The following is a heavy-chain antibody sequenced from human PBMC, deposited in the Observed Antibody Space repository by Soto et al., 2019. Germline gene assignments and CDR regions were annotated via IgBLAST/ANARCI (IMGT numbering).Heavy chain of an antibody. J-gene: IGHJ4*02. CDR2: IPNNGSP. CDR1: GGSVRTGSYH. V-gene: IGHV4-61*01. Sequence: XGTLSLTCRVSGGSVRTGSYHWSWNRQPPGKGLEWIGFIPNNGSPDYNPSLKSRVVVSIDRSKKQFSLKVNSVTAADTGVYFCARIGWGGDSWGQGTLVTVSS. CDR3: ARIGWGGDS. D-gene: IGHD7-27*01.